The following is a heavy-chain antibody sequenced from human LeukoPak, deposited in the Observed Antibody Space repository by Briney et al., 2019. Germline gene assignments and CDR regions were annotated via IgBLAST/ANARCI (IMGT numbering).Heavy chain of an antibody. D-gene: IGHD2-2*02. V-gene: IGHV3-74*01. CDR1: GFTFSSYW. Sequence: GGSLRLSCAASGFTFSSYWMHWVRQAPGKGLVWVSRINSDGSSTSYADSVKGRFTISRDNAKNALYLQMNSLRAEDTAVYYCARGDIVVVPAAIVDYWGQGTLVTVSS. CDR2: INSDGSST. J-gene: IGHJ4*02. CDR3: ARGDIVVVPAAIVDY.